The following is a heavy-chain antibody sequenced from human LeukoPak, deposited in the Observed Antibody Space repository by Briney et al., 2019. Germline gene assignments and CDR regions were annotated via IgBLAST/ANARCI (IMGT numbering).Heavy chain of an antibody. J-gene: IGHJ4*02. CDR3: ASRSESDVTYYDILTEYYFDY. CDR1: GGSISSSSYY. CDR2: IYYSGST. Sequence: SETLSLTCTVSGGSISSSSYYWGWIRQPPGKGLEWIGSIYYSGSTYYNPSLKSRVTISVDTSKNRFSLKLSSVTAADTAVYYCASRSESDVTYYDILTEYYFDYWGQGTLVTVSS. V-gene: IGHV4-39*01. D-gene: IGHD3-9*01.